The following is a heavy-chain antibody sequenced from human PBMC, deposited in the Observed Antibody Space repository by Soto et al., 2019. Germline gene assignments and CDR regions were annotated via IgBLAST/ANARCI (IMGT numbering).Heavy chain of an antibody. J-gene: IGHJ6*02. CDR1: GFTFSSYA. Sequence: GGSLRLSCAASGFTFSSYAMHWVRRAPGKGLEWVAVISYDGSNKYYADSVKGRFTISRDNSKNTLYLQMNSLRAEDTAVYYCARAPHCSGGSCYYYYYDMDVWGQGTTVTVS. V-gene: IGHV3-30-3*01. CDR2: ISYDGSNK. CDR3: ARAPHCSGGSCYYYYYDMDV. D-gene: IGHD2-15*01.